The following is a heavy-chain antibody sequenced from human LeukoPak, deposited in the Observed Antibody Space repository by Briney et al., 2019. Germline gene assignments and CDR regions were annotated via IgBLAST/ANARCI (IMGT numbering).Heavy chain of an antibody. D-gene: IGHD3-10*01. V-gene: IGHV1-24*01. CDR1: GYTLTELS. Sequence: ASVKVSCKVSGYTLTELSMHWVRQAPGKGLEWMGGFDPEDGETIYAQKFQDRFTMTTDTSTSTAYMELRSLRSDDTAVYYCARNRLRSGSYAFDIWGLGTMVTVSS. CDR3: ARNRLRSGSYAFDI. CDR2: FDPEDGET. J-gene: IGHJ3*02.